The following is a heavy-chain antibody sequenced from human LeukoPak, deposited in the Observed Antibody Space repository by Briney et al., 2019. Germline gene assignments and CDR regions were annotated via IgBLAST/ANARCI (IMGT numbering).Heavy chain of an antibody. D-gene: IGHD6-19*01. CDR3: ALLRGGSGWYTGYFDY. V-gene: IGHV5-51*01. J-gene: IGHJ4*02. CDR2: IYPGDSDT. Sequence: GESLKISCKGSGYSFTSYWIGWVRQMPGKGLEWMGIIYPGDSDTRYSPSFQGQVTISADKSISTAYLQWSSLKASDTAMYYCALLRGGSGWYTGYFDYWGQGTLVTVSS. CDR1: GYSFTSYW.